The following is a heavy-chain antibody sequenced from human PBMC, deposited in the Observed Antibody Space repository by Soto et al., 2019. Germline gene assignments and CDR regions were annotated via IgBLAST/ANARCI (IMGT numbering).Heavy chain of an antibody. CDR1: GYTFTTFG. Sequence: GASVKVSCKASGYTFTTFGISWVRQAPGQGLEWMGWIDPKNGNTKDAQKFQGRVTMTTDTSTSTAYMELRSLRSDDTAVYYCAKEYCDSSRCFSPDYWGQGALVTVSS. CDR3: AKEYCDSSRCFSPDY. D-gene: IGHD2-2*01. CDR2: IDPKNGNT. V-gene: IGHV1-18*01. J-gene: IGHJ4*02.